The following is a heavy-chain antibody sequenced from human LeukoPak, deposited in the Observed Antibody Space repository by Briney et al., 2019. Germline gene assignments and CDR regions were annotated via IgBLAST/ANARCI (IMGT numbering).Heavy chain of an antibody. D-gene: IGHD3-22*01. J-gene: IGHJ4*02. V-gene: IGHV3-21*01. CDR2: ISSSSSYI. CDR3: ARRATYYYDSSGYFPPDY. Sequence: TGGSLRLSCAASGFTFSNYSMNWVRQAPGKGLEWVSSISSSSSYIYYADSVKGRFTISRDNAKSSLYLQMNSLRAEDTAVYYCARRATYYYDSSGYFPPDYWGQGTLVTVSS. CDR1: GFTFSNYS.